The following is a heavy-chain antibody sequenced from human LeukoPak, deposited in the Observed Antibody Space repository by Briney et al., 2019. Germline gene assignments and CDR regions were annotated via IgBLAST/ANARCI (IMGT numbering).Heavy chain of an antibody. Sequence: GGSLRLSCAASGFTFSDYFMSWLRQAPGKGLEWVSFISGGNSLTKHADSVMGRFTISRDNAKNSLCLQMNSLRVEDTAVYYCASGRDGYTADYWGQGTLVTVSS. CDR2: ISGGNSLT. CDR1: GFTFSDYF. CDR3: ASGRDGYTADY. V-gene: IGHV3-11*06. D-gene: IGHD5-24*01. J-gene: IGHJ4*02.